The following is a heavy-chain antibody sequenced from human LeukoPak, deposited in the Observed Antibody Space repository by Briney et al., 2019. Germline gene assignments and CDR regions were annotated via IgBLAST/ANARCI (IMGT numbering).Heavy chain of an antibody. Sequence: PGGSLRLSCEASGFTFSDYYMSWIRQAPGKGLEWVSYISSSRSTIYYADSVKGRFTISRDNAKNSLYLQMNSLRAEDTAVYYCAREAPYDYGGNSCDYWGQGTLVTVSS. V-gene: IGHV3-11*04. D-gene: IGHD4-23*01. CDR3: AREAPYDYGGNSCDY. CDR1: GFTFSDYY. J-gene: IGHJ4*02. CDR2: ISSSRSTI.